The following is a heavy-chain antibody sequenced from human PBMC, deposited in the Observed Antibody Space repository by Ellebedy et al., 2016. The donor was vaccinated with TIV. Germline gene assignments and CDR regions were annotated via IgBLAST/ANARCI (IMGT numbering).Heavy chain of an antibody. CDR3: ATRGIGRSGPDPYYYYGMDV. V-gene: IGHV1-2*02. J-gene: IGHJ6*02. Sequence: ASVKVSCKASGYTFTGYYMHWVRQAPGQGLEWMGWINPNSGGTNYAQKFQGRVTMTRDTSISTAYMELSSLRSEDTAVYYCATRGIGRSGPDPYYYYGMDVWGQGTTVTVSS. CDR1: GYTFTGYY. CDR2: INPNSGGT. D-gene: IGHD3-3*01.